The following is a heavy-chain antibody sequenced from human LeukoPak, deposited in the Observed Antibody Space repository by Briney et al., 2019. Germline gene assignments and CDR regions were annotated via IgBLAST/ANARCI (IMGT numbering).Heavy chain of an antibody. CDR3: ARVRLDRSELNLDAFEN. V-gene: IGHV3-53*01. Sequence: PGGSLRLSCAASGFTVSSNYMSWVRQAPGKGLEWVSSIYSGGSTYYADSVKGRFTISRDNSKNTAYLQMNSLRAEDTAVYFCARVRLDRSELNLDAFENWGQGTMVTVSS. J-gene: IGHJ3*02. D-gene: IGHD3-3*01. CDR2: IYSGGST. CDR1: GFTVSSNY.